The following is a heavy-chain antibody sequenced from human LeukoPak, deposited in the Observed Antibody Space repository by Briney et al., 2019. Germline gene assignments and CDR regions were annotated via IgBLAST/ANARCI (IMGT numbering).Heavy chain of an antibody. J-gene: IGHJ4*02. CDR3: ARGLGYCSSTSCSFDY. D-gene: IGHD2-2*01. V-gene: IGHV4-34*01. Sequence: SETLSLTCAVYGGSFSGYYWSWIRQPPGKGLEWIGEINHSGSTNYNPSLKSRVTISVDTSKNQFSVKLSSVTAADTAVYYCARGLGYCSSTSCSFDYWGPGTPVTVSS. CDR2: INHSGST. CDR1: GGSFSGYY.